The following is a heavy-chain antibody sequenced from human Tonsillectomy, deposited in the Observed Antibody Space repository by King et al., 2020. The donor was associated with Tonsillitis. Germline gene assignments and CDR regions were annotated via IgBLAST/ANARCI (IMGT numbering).Heavy chain of an antibody. D-gene: IGHD1-26*01. V-gene: IGHV1-69*09. CDR3: ARDRDSSGSLAEIDY. CDR1: GGTFSGYA. J-gene: IGHJ4*02. Sequence: QLVQSGAEVKKPGSSVKVSCKASGGTFSGYAINWVRQAPGQGLEWMGRIIPILAIANYAKKFQGRVTITAAKSTSTSYMELSSLRSEDTAVYYCARDRDSSGSLAEIDYWGQGTLVTVSP. CDR2: IIPILAIA.